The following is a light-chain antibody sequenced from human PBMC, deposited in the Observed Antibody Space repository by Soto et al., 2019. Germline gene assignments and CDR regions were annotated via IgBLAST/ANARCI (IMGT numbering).Light chain of an antibody. CDR1: SSNIGSYT. Sequence: QSVLTQPPSASGTPGQRVTISCSGSSSNIGSYTVNWYQQLPGTAPKLLIYSNNQRPSGVPDRFSGSKSGTSVSLAISGLQSEVEADYYCAAWDDSLNGVVFGGGTKLTVL. V-gene: IGLV1-44*01. CDR3: AAWDDSLNGVV. J-gene: IGLJ2*01. CDR2: SNN.